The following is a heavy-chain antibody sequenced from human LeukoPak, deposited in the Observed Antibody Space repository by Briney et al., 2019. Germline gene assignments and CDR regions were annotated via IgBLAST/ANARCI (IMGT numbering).Heavy chain of an antibody. CDR1: GFTFSSY. CDR3: ARGQSRYFDWYLGFFDY. CDR2: ISSSSSYR. Sequence: PGGSLRLSCAASGFTFSSYMNWVRQAPGEGREWVSSISSSSSYRYYSDAVKSRFTISRDNAKISMFLQMNSLRADDTDAYYCARGQSRYFDWYLGFFDYWGQGTLVTVSS. D-gene: IGHD3-9*01. J-gene: IGHJ4*02. V-gene: IGHV3-21*01.